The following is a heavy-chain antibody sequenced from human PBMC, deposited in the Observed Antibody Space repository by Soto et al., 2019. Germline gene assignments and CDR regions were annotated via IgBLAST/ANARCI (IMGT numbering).Heavy chain of an antibody. J-gene: IGHJ4*02. CDR2: ISSNGGST. V-gene: IGHV3-64*01. CDR3: ARGPGYYFDY. Sequence: PVWSLRLSCSASLFTFSSFVMHLVRQAPGKGLEYVSAISSNGGSTYYANSVKGRFTISRDNSKNTLYLQMGSLRAEDMAVYYCARGPGYYFDYWGQGTLVTVSS. CDR1: LFTFSSFV.